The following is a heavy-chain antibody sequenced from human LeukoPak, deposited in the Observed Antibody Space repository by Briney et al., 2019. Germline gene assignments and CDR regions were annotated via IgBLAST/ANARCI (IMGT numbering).Heavy chain of an antibody. V-gene: IGHV3-7*01. CDR2: IRQDGSEK. CDR1: GFTFSSYS. Sequence: GGSLSLSCAASGFTFSSYSMNRVRQAPGKGLEWVANIRQDGSEKHYLDSVKGRITISRDNAKNSLYLQMNSLRVEDTALYFCARWGSELPDDAFDIWGQGTMVTVSS. D-gene: IGHD6-25*01. J-gene: IGHJ3*02. CDR3: ARWGSELPDDAFDI.